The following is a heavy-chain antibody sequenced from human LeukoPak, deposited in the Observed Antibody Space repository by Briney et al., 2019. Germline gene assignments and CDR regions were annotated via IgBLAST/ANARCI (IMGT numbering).Heavy chain of an antibody. J-gene: IGHJ6*02. Sequence: SVKGRFTSSRDNAKNSLYLQMSSLRDEDTAVYYCARDITMVRVLIGYYYGMDVWGQGTTVTVSS. D-gene: IGHD3-10*01. CDR3: ARDITMVRVLIGYYYGMDV. V-gene: IGHV3-48*02.